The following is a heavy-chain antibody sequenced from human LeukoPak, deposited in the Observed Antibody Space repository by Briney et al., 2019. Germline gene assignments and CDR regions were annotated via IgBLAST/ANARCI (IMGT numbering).Heavy chain of an antibody. CDR1: GFSLRISGVG. J-gene: IGHJ4*02. Sequence: SGPTLVEPTQTLTLTCTFSGFSLRISGVGVGWIRQPPGKALEWLALIYWDDDKRYSPSLKSRLTITKDTSKNQVVLTMTNMDPVDTATYYCAHRPQYDFWSGYPTTNYYFDNWGQGTLVTVSS. CDR3: AHRPQYDFWSGYPTTNYYFDN. CDR2: IYWDDDK. D-gene: IGHD3-3*01. V-gene: IGHV2-5*02.